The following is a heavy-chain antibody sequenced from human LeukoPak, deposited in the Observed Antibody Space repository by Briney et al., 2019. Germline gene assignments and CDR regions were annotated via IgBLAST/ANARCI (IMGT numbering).Heavy chain of an antibody. V-gene: IGHV4-4*07. Sequence: PSETLSLTCTVSGGSISSYYWSWIRQPAGKGLEWIGRIYTSGSTNYNPSLKSRVTMSVDTSKNQFSLKLSSVTAADTAVYYCARVKYYYDSSGYYHIASGHYYYYYMDVWGKGTTVTVSS. J-gene: IGHJ6*03. CDR1: GGSISSYY. CDR3: ARVKYYYDSSGYYHIASGHYYYYYMDV. CDR2: IYTSGST. D-gene: IGHD3-22*01.